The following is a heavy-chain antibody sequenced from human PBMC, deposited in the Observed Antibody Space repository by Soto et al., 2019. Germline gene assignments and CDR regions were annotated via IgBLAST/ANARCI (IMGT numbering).Heavy chain of an antibody. Sequence: SETLSLTCAVSGGSISSGGYSWSWIRQPPGKGLEWIGYIYHSGSTYYNPSLKGRVTISVDRSKNQFSLKLSSVTAADTAVYYCARGGSSGSYNRFPFDISGEGTMVT. CDR2: IYHSGST. CDR3: ARGGSSGSYNRFPFDI. V-gene: IGHV4-30-2*01. D-gene: IGHD3-22*01. CDR1: GGSISSGGYS. J-gene: IGHJ3*02.